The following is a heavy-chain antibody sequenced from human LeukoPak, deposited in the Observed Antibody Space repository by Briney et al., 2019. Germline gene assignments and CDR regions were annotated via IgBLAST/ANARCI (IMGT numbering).Heavy chain of an antibody. CDR2: ISYDGSNK. D-gene: IGHD3-10*01. CDR3: AKDYALRELLWDYFDY. J-gene: IGHJ4*02. V-gene: IGHV3-30*18. Sequence: GGSLRLSCEASGFTFSSYGMHWVRQAPGKGLEWVAVISYDGSNKYYADYVKGRFTISRDNSKNTLYLQMNSLRAEDTAVYYCAKDYALRELLWDYFDYWGQGTLVTVSS. CDR1: GFTFSSYG.